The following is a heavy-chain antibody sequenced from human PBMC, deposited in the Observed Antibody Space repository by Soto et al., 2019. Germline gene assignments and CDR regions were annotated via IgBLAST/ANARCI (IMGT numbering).Heavy chain of an antibody. V-gene: IGHV1-18*01. D-gene: IGHD2-8*02. J-gene: IGHJ4*02. CDR1: GYTFTSYG. CDR2: ISGHNGNT. CDR3: ARDKITGLFDY. Sequence: GASVKVSCKASGYTFTSYGISWVRQAPGQGLEWMGWISGHNGNTKYAQKLQGRITMTTDTSTSTAYMELRSLRSDDTAVYYCARDKITGLFDYWGQGTLVTVSS.